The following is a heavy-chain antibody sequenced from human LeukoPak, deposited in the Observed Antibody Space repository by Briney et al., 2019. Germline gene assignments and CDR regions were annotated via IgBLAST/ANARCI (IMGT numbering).Heavy chain of an antibody. CDR1: GFTFSSYS. CDR3: ARVAGSGDYDY. D-gene: IGHD4-17*01. V-gene: IGHV3-21*01. CDR2: ISSSSSYI. Sequence: GGSLRLSCAASGFTFSSYSMNWVRQAPGKGLEWVSSISSSSSYIYYADSVKGRFTISRDNAKNSLYLQMNSLRAEDTAVYYCARVAGSGDYDYWGQGTLVSASS. J-gene: IGHJ4*02.